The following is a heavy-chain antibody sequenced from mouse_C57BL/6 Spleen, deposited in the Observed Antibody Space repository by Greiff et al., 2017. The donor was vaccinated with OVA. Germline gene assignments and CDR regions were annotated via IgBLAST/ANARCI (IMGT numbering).Heavy chain of an antibody. CDR1: GYTFTSYW. CDR2: IDPSDSET. Sequence: QVQLQQPGAELVRPGSSVKLSCKASGYTFTSYWMHWVKQRPIKGLEWIGNIDPSDSETPSNQKFKDKATLTVDKSSSTAYMQLSSLTSEDSAVYYCAGNYGYFDVWGTGNTVTVSS. V-gene: IGHV1-52*01. D-gene: IGHD2-1*01. CDR3: AGNYGYFDV. J-gene: IGHJ1*03.